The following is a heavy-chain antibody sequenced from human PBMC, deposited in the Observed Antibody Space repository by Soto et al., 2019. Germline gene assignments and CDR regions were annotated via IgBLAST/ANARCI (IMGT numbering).Heavy chain of an antibody. CDR2: YDGSNK. CDR3: ARDSYYLSSSGYYVFDY. Sequence: YDGSNKNYLASVEGRFTISRDNSKNTLYLQMNALRPEDTAVYYCARDSYYLSSSGYYVFDYWGQGTLVTVSS. V-gene: IGHV3-30*03. J-gene: IGHJ4*02. D-gene: IGHD3-22*01.